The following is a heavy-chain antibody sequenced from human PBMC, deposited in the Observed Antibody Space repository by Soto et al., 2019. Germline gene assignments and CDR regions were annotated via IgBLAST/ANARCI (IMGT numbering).Heavy chain of an antibody. Sequence: QVQLQESGPGLVSPSGTLSLTCSVSNGSISTNHWWSWVRLAPGKGLEFIGDGYHSGSNNYNPSFNSLASISLDNSKNQFFLKLTSVTAADSAVYYCGTGTVNGDGTMGGFDCWGHGNLATVSS. V-gene: IGHV4-4*02. J-gene: IGHJ4*01. CDR3: GTGTVNGDGTMGGFDC. CDR2: GYHSGSN. D-gene: IGHD1-1*01. CDR1: NGSISTNHW.